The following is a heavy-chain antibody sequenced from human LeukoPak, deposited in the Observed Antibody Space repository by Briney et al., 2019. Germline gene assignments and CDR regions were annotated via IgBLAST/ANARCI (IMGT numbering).Heavy chain of an antibody. CDR2: ISSSSSYI. CDR3: ARADSYVYYFDY. Sequence: GGSLRLSCAASGFTFSSYSMNWVRQAPGKGLEWVSSISSSSSYIYYADSVKGRFTISRDNAKNSLYLQMNSLRAEDTAVYYCARADSYVYYFDYWGQGTLVTVS. D-gene: IGHD5-18*01. V-gene: IGHV3-21*01. CDR1: GFTFSSYS. J-gene: IGHJ4*02.